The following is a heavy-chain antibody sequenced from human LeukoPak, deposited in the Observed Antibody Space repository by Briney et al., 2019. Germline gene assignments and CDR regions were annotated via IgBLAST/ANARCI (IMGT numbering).Heavy chain of an antibody. CDR2: ISWSSGYI. CDR3: ARDLYGDYGFDY. J-gene: IGHJ4*02. D-gene: IGHD4-17*01. CDR1: GFPFSDYS. Sequence: GGSLRLSCAASGFPFSDYSMNWVRQAPGKGLEWVSSISWSSGYISYADSVKGRFTISRDNAKSSLYLQMNSLRAEDTAVYYCARDLYGDYGFDYWGQGTQVTVSS. V-gene: IGHV3-21*01.